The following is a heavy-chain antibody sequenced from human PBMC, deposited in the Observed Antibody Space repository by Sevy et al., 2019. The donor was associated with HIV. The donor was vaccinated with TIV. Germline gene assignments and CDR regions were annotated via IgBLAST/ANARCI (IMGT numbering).Heavy chain of an antibody. Sequence: GGSLRLSCAASGFTFDDYAMHWVPQAPGKGLEWVSGISWNSGSIGYADSVKGRFTISRDNAKNSLYLQMNSLRAEDTALYYCAKDTLPILGYCSGGSCGGAFDIWGQGTMVTVSS. V-gene: IGHV3-9*01. D-gene: IGHD2-15*01. CDR1: GFTFDDYA. CDR2: ISWNSGSI. CDR3: AKDTLPILGYCSGGSCGGAFDI. J-gene: IGHJ3*02.